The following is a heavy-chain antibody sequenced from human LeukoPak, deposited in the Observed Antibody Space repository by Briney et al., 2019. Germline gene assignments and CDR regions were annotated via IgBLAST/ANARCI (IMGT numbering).Heavy chain of an antibody. Sequence: PGGSLRLSCAASGFTFSSYAMHWVRQAPGKGLEWVAVISYDGSNKYYADSVKGRFTISRDNSKNTLYLQMNSLRAEDTAVYYCARSGYSGYGVLDYWGQGTLVTVSS. V-gene: IGHV3-30-3*01. J-gene: IGHJ4*02. CDR2: ISYDGSNK. CDR3: ARSGYSGYGVLDY. CDR1: GFTFSSYA. D-gene: IGHD5-12*01.